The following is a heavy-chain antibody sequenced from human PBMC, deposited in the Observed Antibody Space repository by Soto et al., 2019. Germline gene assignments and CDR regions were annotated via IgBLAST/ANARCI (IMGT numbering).Heavy chain of an antibody. CDR2: IKQDGREK. V-gene: IGHV3-7*01. D-gene: IGHD7-27*01. CDR3: ARDRFETLGIELKMAFDI. J-gene: IGHJ3*02. Sequence: GGSLRLSCAASGFTFSSYWMSWVRQAPGKGLEWVANIKQDGREKYYVDSVKGRFTISRDNAKNSLYLQMNSLRAEDTAVYYCARDRFETLGIELKMAFDIWGQGTMVTVSS. CDR1: GFTFSSYW.